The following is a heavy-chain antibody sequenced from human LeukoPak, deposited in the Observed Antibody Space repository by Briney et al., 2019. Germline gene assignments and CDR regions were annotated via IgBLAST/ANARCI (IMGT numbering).Heavy chain of an antibody. CDR2: ISTYNGNT. J-gene: IGHJ4*02. CDR3: ARGSSYGFSMGY. V-gene: IGHV1-18*01. Sequence: GASVKVSCKASGYTFTSYGINWVRQAPGQGLEWMGWISTYNGNTNYAQKLQGRGAMTTEPSTTTAYMELRSLRSDDTAVYYCARGSSYGFSMGYWGQGTLVTVSS. CDR1: GYTFTSYG. D-gene: IGHD5-18*01.